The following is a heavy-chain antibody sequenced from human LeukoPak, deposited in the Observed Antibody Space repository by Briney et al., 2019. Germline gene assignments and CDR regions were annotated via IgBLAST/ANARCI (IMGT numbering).Heavy chain of an antibody. J-gene: IGHJ4*02. V-gene: IGHV1-24*01. CDR1: GYTLTELS. CDR2: FDPEDGET. D-gene: IGHD6-19*01. Sequence: GASVKVSCKVSGYTLTELSIHWVRQAPGKGLEWMGGFDPEDGETIYEQKFQGRVTMTEDTSTDTAYMELSSLRSEDTAVYYCATLGSGWYYFDYWGQGTLVTVSS. CDR3: ATLGSGWYYFDY.